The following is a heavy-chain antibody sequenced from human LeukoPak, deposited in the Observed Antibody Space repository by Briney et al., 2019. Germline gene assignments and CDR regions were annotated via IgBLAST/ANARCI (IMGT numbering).Heavy chain of an antibody. CDR3: ARAALYGDYFDC. CDR2: IYYSGST. J-gene: IGHJ4*02. CDR1: GGSVSSGSYY. Sequence: SETLSLTCTVSGGSVSSGSYYWSWIRQPPGKGLEWIGYIYYSGSTNYNPSLKSRVTISVDTSKNQFSLKLSSVTAADTAVYYCARAALYGDYFDCWGQGTLVTVSS. V-gene: IGHV4-61*01. D-gene: IGHD2-8*01.